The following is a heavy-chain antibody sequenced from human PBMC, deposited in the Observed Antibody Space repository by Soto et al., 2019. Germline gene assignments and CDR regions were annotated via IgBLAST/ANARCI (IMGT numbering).Heavy chain of an antibody. CDR1: RFIFSSYD. Sequence: GGSLRLSCAASRFIFSSYDMALVRQAPGKGLEWVSTVSSSADATQYADSVKGRFTISRDNSKNTLYLEMNNLGDDDTAKYYCAKSYFFSWYDSWGQRTLITVSS. V-gene: IGHV3-23*01. CDR2: VSSSADAT. D-gene: IGHD3-10*01. J-gene: IGHJ5*01. CDR3: AKSYFFSWYDS.